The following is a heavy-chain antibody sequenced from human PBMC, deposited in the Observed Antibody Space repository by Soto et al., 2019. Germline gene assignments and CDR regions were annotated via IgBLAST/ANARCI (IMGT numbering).Heavy chain of an antibody. CDR1: GFTFSSYA. V-gene: IGHV3-30-3*01. D-gene: IGHD6-13*01. Sequence: PGGSLRLSCAASGFTFSSYAMHWVRQAPGKGLEWVAVISYDGSNKYYADSVKGRFTISRDNSKYTLYLQMNSLRAEDTAVYYCARDGAAAGLDYWGQGTLVTVS. J-gene: IGHJ4*02. CDR2: ISYDGSNK. CDR3: ARDGAAAGLDY.